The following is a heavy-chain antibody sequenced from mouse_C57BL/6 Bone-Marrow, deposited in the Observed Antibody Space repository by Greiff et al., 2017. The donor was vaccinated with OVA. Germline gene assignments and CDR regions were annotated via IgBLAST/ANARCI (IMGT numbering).Heavy chain of an antibody. J-gene: IGHJ3*01. D-gene: IGHD1-1*01. CDR3: ARSGYYGSSYWFAF. CDR2: IYPGSGHT. V-gene: IGHV1-76*01. Sequence: QVQLQQSGAELVRPGASVKLSCKASGYTFTDYYINWVKQRPGQGLEWIARIYPGSGHTYYNEKFKGKATLTAEKSSSTAYMQLSSLTSEYSAVYFCARSGYYGSSYWFAFWGQGTLVTVSA. CDR1: GYTFTDYY.